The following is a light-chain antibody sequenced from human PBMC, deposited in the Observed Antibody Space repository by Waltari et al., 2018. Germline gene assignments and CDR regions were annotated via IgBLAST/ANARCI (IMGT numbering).Light chain of an antibody. V-gene: IGLV1-47*01. Sequence: QSVLTQPPSASGTPGQSIAISCSGSTSNIGNNYVYWYQQFPGTAPKPLIYGNNQRPSGVPDRFSGSKSGPSASLAISGLQSEDEADYYCAAWDDSLSGVVFGGGTKVTVL. CDR1: TSNIGNNY. J-gene: IGLJ2*01. CDR3: AAWDDSLSGVV. CDR2: GNN.